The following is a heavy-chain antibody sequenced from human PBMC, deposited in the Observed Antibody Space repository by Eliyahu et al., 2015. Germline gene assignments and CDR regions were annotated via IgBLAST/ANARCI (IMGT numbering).Heavy chain of an antibody. CDR2: INPNSGGT. CDR3: ARGRTLLWFGELSGFDY. D-gene: IGHD3-10*01. J-gene: IGHJ4*02. CDR1: GYTFTGYY. V-gene: IGHV1-2*02. Sequence: QVQLVQSGAEVKKPGASVKVSCKASGYTFTGYYMHWVRQAPGQGLEWVGWINPNSGGTNYAQKFQGRVTMTRDTSISTAYMELSRLRSDDTAVYYCARGRTLLWFGELSGFDYWGQGTLVTVSS.